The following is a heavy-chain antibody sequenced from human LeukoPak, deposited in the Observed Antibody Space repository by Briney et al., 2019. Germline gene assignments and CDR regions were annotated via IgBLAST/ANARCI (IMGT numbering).Heavy chain of an antibody. CDR1: GGSISSYY. Sequence: PSETLSLTCTVSGGSISSYYWSWIRQPPGKGLEWIGYIYYSGSTNYNPSLKSRVTISVDTSKNQFSLKLSSVTAADTAVYYCARVSFSDSGSYWGDYFYYYMDVWGKGTTVTVSS. CDR2: IYYSGST. V-gene: IGHV4-59*12. J-gene: IGHJ6*03. CDR3: ARVSFSDSGSYWGDYFYYYMDV. D-gene: IGHD3-10*01.